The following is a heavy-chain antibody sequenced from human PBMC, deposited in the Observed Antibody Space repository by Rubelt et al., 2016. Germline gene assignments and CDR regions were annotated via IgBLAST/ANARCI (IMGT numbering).Heavy chain of an antibody. D-gene: IGHD4-23*01. CDR3: AREDGGNTNSFDY. V-gene: IGHV1-69*06. CDR1: GGTFSSYA. J-gene: IGHJ4*02. CDR2: IIPIFGTG. Sequence: QVRLVQSGAEVKKPGSSVKVSCKASGGTFSSYAISWVRQAPGQGLEWMGGIIPIFGTGNYAQKFQGRVPITADKSTSTAYMELSSLRSEDTAVYYCAREDGGNTNSFDYWGQGTLVTVSS.